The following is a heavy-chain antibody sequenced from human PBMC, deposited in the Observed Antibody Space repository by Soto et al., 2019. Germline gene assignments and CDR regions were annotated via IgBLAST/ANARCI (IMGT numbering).Heavy chain of an antibody. CDR3: ARAQHIVVVTAIRAGAFDI. J-gene: IGHJ3*02. D-gene: IGHD2-21*02. Sequence: QVQLQESGPGLVKPSQTLSLTCTVSGGSISSGGYYWSWIRQHPGKGLEWIGNIYYSGSTYYTPSLRSRVTISVDTSKNQSSLKLSSVTGAGTAVYYCARAQHIVVVTAIRAGAFDIWGQGRMVTVSS. CDR1: GGSISSGGYY. CDR2: IYYSGST. V-gene: IGHV4-31*03.